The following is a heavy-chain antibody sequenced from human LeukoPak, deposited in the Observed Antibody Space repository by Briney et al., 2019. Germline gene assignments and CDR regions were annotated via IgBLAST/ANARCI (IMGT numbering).Heavy chain of an antibody. D-gene: IGHD2-21*02. CDR2: ISGSGGST. CDR3: ATHACGGDCNWFDP. J-gene: IGHJ5*02. V-gene: IGHV3-23*01. Sequence: GGSLRLSCAASGFTFSSYAMSWVRQAPGKGPEWVSAISGSGGSTYYADSVKGRFTISGDNSKNTLYLQMNSLRAEDTAVYYCATHACGGDCNWFDPWGQGTLVTVSS. CDR1: GFTFSSYA.